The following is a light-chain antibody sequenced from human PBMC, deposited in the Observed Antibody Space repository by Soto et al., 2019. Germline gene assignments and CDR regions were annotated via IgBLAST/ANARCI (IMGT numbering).Light chain of an antibody. CDR1: QSISSW. J-gene: IGKJ2*01. CDR3: QQYNDSFPYT. V-gene: IGKV1-5*03. Sequence: DIRMNQSPSTVSASVGDRDTIPCRASQSISSWLAWYQQKPGTAPKLLIYKASTLESGVPSRFSGSRSGTEFTLTVSSLQPDDFATYYCQQYNDSFPYTFGQGTKVDIK. CDR2: KAS.